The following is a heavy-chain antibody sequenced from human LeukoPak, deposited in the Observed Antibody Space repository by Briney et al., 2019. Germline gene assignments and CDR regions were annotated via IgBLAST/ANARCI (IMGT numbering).Heavy chain of an antibody. D-gene: IGHD4-17*01. J-gene: IGHJ5*02. CDR1: GYTFTGYY. V-gene: IGHV1-2*02. CDR2: INPNSGGT. Sequence: ASVKVSCKASGYTFTGYYMHWVRQAPGQGLEWMGWINPNSGGTNYAQKFQGRVTMTRDTSISTVYMELSRLRSEDTAVYYCAWLAGHDYGDYGWFDPWGQGTLVTVSS. CDR3: AWLAGHDYGDYGWFDP.